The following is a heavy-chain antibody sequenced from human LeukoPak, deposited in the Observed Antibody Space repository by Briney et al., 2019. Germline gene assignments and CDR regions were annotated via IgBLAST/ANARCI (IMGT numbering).Heavy chain of an antibody. V-gene: IGHV1-46*01. Sequence: GASVKVSCKASGYTFTSYYMHWVRQAPGQGLEWMGIINPSGGSTSYAQKFQGRVTMTRDTSISTAYMELSRLRSDDTAVYYCARVPLYSYGLLDYWGQGTLVTVSS. CDR2: INPSGGST. CDR1: GYTFTSYY. J-gene: IGHJ4*02. D-gene: IGHD5-18*01. CDR3: ARVPLYSYGLLDY.